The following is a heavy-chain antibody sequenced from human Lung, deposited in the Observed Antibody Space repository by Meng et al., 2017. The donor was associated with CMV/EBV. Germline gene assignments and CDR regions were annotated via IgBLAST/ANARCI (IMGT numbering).Heavy chain of an antibody. CDR2: IYWDDDR. V-gene: IGHV2-5*02. CDR1: GFSLTTRGVG. Sequence: QITLKESGPTLVKPTQTLKLTCTFSGFSLTTRGVGVGWIRQPPGKALEWLALIYWDDDRRYRPSLKSRLTITKDTSKNQVVLSMTNMDPVDAATYYCAHIIAARPFDYWGQGALVTVSS. D-gene: IGHD6-6*01. J-gene: IGHJ4*02. CDR3: AHIIAARPFDY.